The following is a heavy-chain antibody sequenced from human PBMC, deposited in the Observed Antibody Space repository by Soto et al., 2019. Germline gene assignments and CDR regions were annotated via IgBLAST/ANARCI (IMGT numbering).Heavy chain of an antibody. CDR1: GGTFSSYA. J-gene: IGHJ6*02. CDR3: ARGGSYYADYYYYGMDV. CDR2: IIPIFGTA. Sequence: QVQLVQSGAEVKKPGSSVKVSCKASGGTFSSYAISWVRQAPGQGLEWMGGIIPIFGTANYAQKFQGRVTITADEATSTAYMELSSLRSEGTAVYYCARGGSYYADYYYYGMDVWGQGTTVTVSS. D-gene: IGHD1-26*01. V-gene: IGHV1-69*12.